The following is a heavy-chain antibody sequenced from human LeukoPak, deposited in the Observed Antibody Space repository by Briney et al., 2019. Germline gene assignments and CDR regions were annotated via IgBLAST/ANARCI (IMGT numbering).Heavy chain of an antibody. CDR1: GGSISSYY. D-gene: IGHD4-11*01. J-gene: IGHJ5*02. Sequence: SQTLSLTCTVSGGSISSYYWNWIRQPPGKGLEWIGEIYYTGNTNYNPSLKSRVTISVDKSSNQFSLNPSSVTAADTAVYYCAKSNAWDWFDPWGQGTLVTVSS. CDR2: IYYTGNT. V-gene: IGHV4-59*12. CDR3: AKSNAWDWFDP.